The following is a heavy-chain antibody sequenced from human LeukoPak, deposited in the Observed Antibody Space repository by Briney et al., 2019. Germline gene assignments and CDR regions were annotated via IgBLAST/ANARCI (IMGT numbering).Heavy chain of an antibody. Sequence: ASVKVSCKASGYSFTDYAITWVRQAPGQGLEWMGWLSTYNGDTHHAHKVQGRVTMTRDTSTSTAYMELGTLRSEDTAVYYCARGNGXENWFXPWGQGXLVTVSS. J-gene: IGHJ5*02. CDR3: ARGNGXENWFXP. CDR1: GYSFTDYA. V-gene: IGHV1-18*01. CDR2: LSTYNGDT. D-gene: IGHD1-1*01.